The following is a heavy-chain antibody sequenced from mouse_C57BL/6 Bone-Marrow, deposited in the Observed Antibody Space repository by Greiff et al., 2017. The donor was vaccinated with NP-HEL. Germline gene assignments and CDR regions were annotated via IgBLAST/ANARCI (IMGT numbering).Heavy chain of an antibody. Sequence: VQLQQSGPVLVKPGASVKMSCKASGYTFTDYYMNWVKQSHGKSLEWIGVINPYNGGTSYNQKFKGKATLTVDKSSSTAYMELNSLTSEDSAVYCCARGGTTAPFDYWGKGTTLTVSS. D-gene: IGHD1-2*01. CDR2: INPYNGGT. CDR1: GYTFTDYY. V-gene: IGHV1-19*01. CDR3: ARGGTTAPFDY. J-gene: IGHJ2*01.